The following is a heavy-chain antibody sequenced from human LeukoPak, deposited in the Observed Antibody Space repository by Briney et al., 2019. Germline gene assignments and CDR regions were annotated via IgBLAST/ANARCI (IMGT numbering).Heavy chain of an antibody. CDR2: INHSGST. CDR1: GGSFSSYY. D-gene: IGHD1-26*01. V-gene: IGHV4-34*01. J-gene: IGHJ4*02. Sequence: SETLSLTCAVYGGSFSSYYWSWIRQPPGKGLEWIGEINHSGSTNYNPSLKSRVTISVDTSKNQFSLKLSSVTAADTAVYYCARGREAGGKAHFDYWGQGTLVTVSS. CDR3: ARGREAGGKAHFDY.